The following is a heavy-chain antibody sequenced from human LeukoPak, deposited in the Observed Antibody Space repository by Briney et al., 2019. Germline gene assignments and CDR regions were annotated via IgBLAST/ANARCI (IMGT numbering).Heavy chain of an antibody. D-gene: IGHD6-13*01. CDR2: IYYSGST. CDR1: GGSISSYY. Sequence: SSETLSLTCTVSGGSISSYYWSWIRQPPGKGLEWIGYIYYSGSTNYNPSLKSRVTISVDTSKNQFSLKLSSVTAADTAVYYCAREAAGSFDYWGQGTLVTVSS. CDR3: AREAAGSFDY. V-gene: IGHV4-59*08. J-gene: IGHJ4*02.